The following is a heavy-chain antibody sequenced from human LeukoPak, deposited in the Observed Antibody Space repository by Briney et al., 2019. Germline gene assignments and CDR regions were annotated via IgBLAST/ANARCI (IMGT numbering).Heavy chain of an antibody. D-gene: IGHD6-19*01. CDR2: ISGSGGST. CDR1: ELTLRTYA. Sequence: PGGSLSFSCEAPELTLRTYALSWAAQAPGRGLKWAPVISGSGGSTYYAESVKGRFTISRDNSKNTLYLQMKSLRDGDTAVYYCAKDRDILQYSSGWYNFDYWGQGTLVTVSS. V-gene: IGHV3-23*01. J-gene: IGHJ4*02. CDR3: AKDRDILQYSSGWYNFDY.